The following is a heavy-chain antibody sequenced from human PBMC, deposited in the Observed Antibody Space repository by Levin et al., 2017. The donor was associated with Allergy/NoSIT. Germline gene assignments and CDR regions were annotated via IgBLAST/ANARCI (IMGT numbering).Heavy chain of an antibody. Sequence: GGSLRLSCAASGFTFSGSAMHWVRQASGKGLEWVGRIRSKANSYATAYAASVKGRFTISRDDSKNTAYLQMNSLKTEDTAVYYCTGGGPPTAWWGQGTLVTVSS. CDR3: TGGGPPTAW. D-gene: IGHD3-16*01. CDR2: IRSKANSYAT. CDR1: GFTFSGSA. J-gene: IGHJ4*02. V-gene: IGHV3-73*01.